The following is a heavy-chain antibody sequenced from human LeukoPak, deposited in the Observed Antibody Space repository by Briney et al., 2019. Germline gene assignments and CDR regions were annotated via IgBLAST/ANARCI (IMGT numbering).Heavy chain of an antibody. V-gene: IGHV3-53*01. CDR2: IYSGGST. D-gene: IGHD3-22*01. CDR1: GFTVSSNY. Sequence: GGSLRLSCAASGFTVSSNYMSWVRQAPGKGLEWVSVIYSGGSTYYADSVKGRFTISRNNSKNTLYLQMNSLRAEDTAVYYCARVGKGYYYDSSGNYFDYWGQGALVTVSS. CDR3: ARVGKGYYYDSSGNYFDY. J-gene: IGHJ4*02.